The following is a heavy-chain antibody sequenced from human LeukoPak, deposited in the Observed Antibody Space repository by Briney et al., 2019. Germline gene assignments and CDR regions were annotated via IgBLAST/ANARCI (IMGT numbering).Heavy chain of an antibody. D-gene: IGHD6-13*01. V-gene: IGHV1-18*01. CDR1: GYTFTSYG. Sequence: ASVTVSCKASGYTFTSYGISWVRQAPGQGLEWMGWISAYNGNTNYAQKLQGRVTMTTDTSTSTAYMELRRLRSDDTAVYYCAKDQAIAASGTAFDYWGQGTLVTVSS. J-gene: IGHJ4*02. CDR3: AKDQAIAASGTAFDY. CDR2: ISAYNGNT.